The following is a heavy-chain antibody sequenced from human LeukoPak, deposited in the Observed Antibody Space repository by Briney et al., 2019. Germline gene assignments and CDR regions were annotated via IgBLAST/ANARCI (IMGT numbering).Heavy chain of an antibody. D-gene: IGHD3-22*01. CDR2: INPNSGGT. J-gene: IGHJ4*02. CDR1: GYTFTGYY. V-gene: IGHV1-2*06. Sequence: GASVKVSCKASGYTFTGYYMHWVRQAPGQGLEWMGRINPNSGGTNYAQKFQGRVTMTRDTSISTAYMELSRLRPDDTAVYYCARDRNPIPKYYDSSGYYFWGQGTLVTVSS. CDR3: ARDRNPIPKYYDSSGYYF.